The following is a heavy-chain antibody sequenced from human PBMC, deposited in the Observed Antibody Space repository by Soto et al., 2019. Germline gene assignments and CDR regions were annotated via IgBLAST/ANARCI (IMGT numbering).Heavy chain of an antibody. CDR1: GGTFSSSA. J-gene: IGHJ6*02. V-gene: IGHV1-69*06. CDR2: IMPNYRAA. D-gene: IGHD2-8*01. Sequence: GASVKVSCKASGGTFSSSAFSWVRQAPGQGLEWMGGIMPNYRAADYAQKFQDRVTITVDTSTGTAYMELRSLTSEDTAIYYCAKNGQPPYYYYGLDVWGQGTKVTVSS. CDR3: AKNGQPPYYYYGLDV.